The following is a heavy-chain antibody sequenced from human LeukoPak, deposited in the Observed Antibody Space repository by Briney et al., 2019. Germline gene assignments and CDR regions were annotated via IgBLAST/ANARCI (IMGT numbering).Heavy chain of an antibody. D-gene: IGHD3-9*01. J-gene: IGHJ4*02. V-gene: IGHV3-23*01. Sequence: GASLRLSCVASGFTFSNYAMSWVRQAPGKGLEWVSAITGSGTNRYYADSLKGRFTTSRDNSKNTVFLQMNSLRHEDTAIYYCVIWGDYDVLTGYYVPDYWGQGALVTVAS. CDR1: GFTFSNYA. CDR3: VIWGDYDVLTGYYVPDY. CDR2: ITGSGTNR.